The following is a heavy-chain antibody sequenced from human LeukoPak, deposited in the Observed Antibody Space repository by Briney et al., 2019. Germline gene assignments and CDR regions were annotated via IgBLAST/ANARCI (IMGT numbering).Heavy chain of an antibody. Sequence: SETLSLTCTVSGGSISSYYWSWIRQPPGKGLEWIGYIYYSGSTNYNPSLKSRVTISVDTSKNQFSLKLSSVTAADTAVYYCARERQRRFDYWGLGTLVTVSS. V-gene: IGHV4-59*01. D-gene: IGHD6-25*01. CDR2: IYYSGST. CDR1: GGSISSYY. J-gene: IGHJ4*02. CDR3: ARERQRRFDY.